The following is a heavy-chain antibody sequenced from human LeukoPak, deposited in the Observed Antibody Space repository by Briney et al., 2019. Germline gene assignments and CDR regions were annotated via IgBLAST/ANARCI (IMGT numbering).Heavy chain of an antibody. D-gene: IGHD1-26*01. CDR3: ARDARLYKWELLAY. Sequence: SETLSLTCTVSGGSISSGSYYWSWIRQPAGKGLEWIGRIYTSGSTNYNPSLKSRVTISVDTSKNQFSLKLSSVTAADTAVYYCARDARLYKWELLAYWGQGTLVTVSS. J-gene: IGHJ4*02. CDR2: IYTSGST. V-gene: IGHV4-61*02. CDR1: GGSISSGSYY.